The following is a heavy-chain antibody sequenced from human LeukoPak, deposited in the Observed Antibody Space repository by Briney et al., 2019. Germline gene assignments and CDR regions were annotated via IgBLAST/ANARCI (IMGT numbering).Heavy chain of an antibody. J-gene: IGHJ6*03. CDR2: IYYSGST. Sequence: PSETLSLTCTVSGGSISSSSYYWGWIRQPPGKGLEWIGRIYYSGSTYYNPSLKSRVTISVDTSKNQFSLKLSSVTAADTAVYYCARKRGYDNYYYYYYYMDVWGKGTTVTVSS. CDR1: GGSISSSSYY. CDR3: ARKRGYDNYYYYYYYMDV. V-gene: IGHV4-39*07. D-gene: IGHD5-12*01.